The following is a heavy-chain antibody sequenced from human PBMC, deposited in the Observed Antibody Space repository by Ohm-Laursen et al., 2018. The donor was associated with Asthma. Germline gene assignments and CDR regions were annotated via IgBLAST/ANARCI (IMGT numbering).Heavy chain of an antibody. V-gene: IGHV1-69*13. CDR1: GGTFSSYA. Sequence: SVKVSCKASGGTFSSYAISWVRQAPGQGLEWMGGIIPIFGTANYAQKFQGRVTITADESTSTAYMGLSSLRSEDTAVYYCAREGYYDSSGYGIPAHWGQGTLVTVSS. J-gene: IGHJ4*02. CDR2: IIPIFGTA. D-gene: IGHD3-22*01. CDR3: AREGYYDSSGYGIPAH.